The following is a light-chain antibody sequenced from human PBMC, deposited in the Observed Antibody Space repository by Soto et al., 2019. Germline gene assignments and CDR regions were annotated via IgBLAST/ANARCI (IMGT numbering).Light chain of an antibody. CDR1: QTVSRNL. Sequence: IVMTQSPGTLSLSPGERATLSCRASQTVSRNLIAWSQQKPGQAPRLLIYGASRRATGIPDRFSGSGSGTDFTLTISRLEPEYFAVYYCQHYDSSTRTFGQGTKVEIK. CDR3: QHYDSSTRT. CDR2: GAS. J-gene: IGKJ1*01. V-gene: IGKV3-20*01.